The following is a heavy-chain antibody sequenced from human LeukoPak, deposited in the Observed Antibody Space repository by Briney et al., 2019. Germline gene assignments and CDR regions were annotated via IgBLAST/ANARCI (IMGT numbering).Heavy chain of an antibody. CDR2: INHSGST. Sequence: SETLSLTCAVYGGSFSGYYWNWIRQPPGKGLEWIGEINHSGSTTYNPSLKSRVTISIDTSKNQFSLKLSSVTAADTAVYYCARWTVGATFDYWGQGTLVTVPS. D-gene: IGHD1-26*01. CDR3: ARWTVGATFDY. V-gene: IGHV4-34*01. J-gene: IGHJ4*02. CDR1: GGSFSGYY.